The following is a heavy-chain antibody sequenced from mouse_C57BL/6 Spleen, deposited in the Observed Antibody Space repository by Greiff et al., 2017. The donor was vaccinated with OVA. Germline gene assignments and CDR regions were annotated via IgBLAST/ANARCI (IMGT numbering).Heavy chain of an antibody. CDR1: GYAFSSSW. CDR2: IYPGDGDT. CDR3: ARGGDYDYHFYY. D-gene: IGHD2-4*01. J-gene: IGHJ2*01. Sequence: VKLQESGPELVKPGASVKISCKASGYAFSSSWMNLVKQRPGKGLEWIGRIYPGDGDTNYNGKFKGKATLTADKSSSAAYMQLSSLTSEDAAVYFCARGGDYDYHFYYWGQGTTLTVSS. V-gene: IGHV1-82*01.